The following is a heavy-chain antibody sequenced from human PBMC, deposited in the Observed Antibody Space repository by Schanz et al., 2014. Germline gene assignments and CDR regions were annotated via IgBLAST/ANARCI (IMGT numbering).Heavy chain of an antibody. CDR1: GFTFSSYW. V-gene: IGHV3-23*04. D-gene: IGHD3-10*01. CDR3: ARDGFGGYLDS. J-gene: IGHJ4*02. Sequence: EVQLVESGGGLVQSGGSLRLSCAASGFTFSSYWMSWVHQAPGKGLEWVSAISGSGGSTYYADSVKGRFTISRDNSKNTLYLQMNSLRAEDTAVYYCARDGFGGYLDSWGQGTLVTVSS. CDR2: ISGSGGST.